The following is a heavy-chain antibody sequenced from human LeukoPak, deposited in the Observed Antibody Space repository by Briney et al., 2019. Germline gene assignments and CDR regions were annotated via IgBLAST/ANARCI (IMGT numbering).Heavy chain of an antibody. V-gene: IGHV4-59*08. Sequence: PSETLSLTCTVSGGSISSYYWSWIRQPPGKGLEWIAYIYYTGRTKYSPSPKSRVTMSVDTSKNQLSLKLSSVTAADTAVYYCARHDPIVGTPDAFDIRGQGTMVTVSS. CDR3: ARHDPIVGTPDAFDI. J-gene: IGHJ3*02. CDR2: IYYTGRT. D-gene: IGHD1-26*01. CDR1: GGSISSYY.